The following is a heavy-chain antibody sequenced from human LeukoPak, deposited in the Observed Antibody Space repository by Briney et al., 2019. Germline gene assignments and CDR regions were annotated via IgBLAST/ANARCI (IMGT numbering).Heavy chain of an antibody. CDR2: IYHSGST. Sequence: SETLSLTCTVSGYSISSGYYWGWIRQPPGKGLEWIGSIYHSGSTYYNPSLKSRVTISVDTSKNQFSLKLSSVTAADTAVYYCARGIAAAGLIFDYWGQGTLVTVSS. CDR1: GYSISSGYY. D-gene: IGHD6-13*01. V-gene: IGHV4-38-2*02. CDR3: ARGIAAAGLIFDY. J-gene: IGHJ4*02.